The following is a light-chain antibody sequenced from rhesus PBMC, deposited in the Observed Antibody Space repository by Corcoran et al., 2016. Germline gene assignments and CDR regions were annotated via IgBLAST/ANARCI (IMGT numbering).Light chain of an antibody. J-gene: IGKJ1*01. CDR3: QQYSNWRRT. CDR2: GAS. V-gene: IGKV3S9*01. CDR1: QRVSSY. Sequence: EIVMTQSPATLSLSPGERATLSCRASQRVSSYVAWYQQKPEQAPRLRIYGASSRATGIPDRLSGSGSGRYFTLTSSSLEPEDFGVDYCQQYSNWRRTFGQGTKVEIK.